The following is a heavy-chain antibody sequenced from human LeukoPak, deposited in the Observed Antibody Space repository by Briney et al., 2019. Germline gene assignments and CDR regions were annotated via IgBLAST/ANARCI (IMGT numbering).Heavy chain of an antibody. Sequence: GGSLRLSCAASGFTFSSYAMSWVRQAPGKGLEWVSAISGSGGSTYYADSVKGRFTISRDNSKNTLYLQMNSLRGEDTAVYHCAKGTLAVAALFDYWGQGTLVTVSA. D-gene: IGHD6-19*01. CDR1: GFTFSSYA. CDR3: AKGTLAVAALFDY. V-gene: IGHV3-23*01. J-gene: IGHJ4*02. CDR2: ISGSGGST.